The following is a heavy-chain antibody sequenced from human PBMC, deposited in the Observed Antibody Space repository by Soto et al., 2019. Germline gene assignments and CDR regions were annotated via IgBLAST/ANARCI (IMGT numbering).Heavy chain of an antibody. Sequence: GASVKVSCKASGYTFTSYGISWVRQAPGQGLEWMGWISAYNGNTTYAQKLQGRVTMTTDTSTSTAYMELRSLRSDDTAVYYCARVPTIFGVVTFDYWGQGTLVTVSS. J-gene: IGHJ4*02. D-gene: IGHD3-3*01. CDR2: ISAYNGNT. V-gene: IGHV1-18*01. CDR1: GYTFTSYG. CDR3: ARVPTIFGVVTFDY.